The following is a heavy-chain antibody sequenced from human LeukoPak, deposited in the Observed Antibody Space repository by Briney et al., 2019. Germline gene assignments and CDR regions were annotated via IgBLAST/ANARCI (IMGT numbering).Heavy chain of an antibody. V-gene: IGHV1-2*02. Sequence: ASVKVSCKASGYTFTGYYMHWVRQAPGQGLEWMGWVNPNSGGTNYAQKFQGRVTMTRDTSISTAYMELSRLRSDDTAVYYCATQRSVGATPYYFDYWGRGTLVTVSS. D-gene: IGHD1-26*01. CDR2: VNPNSGGT. J-gene: IGHJ4*02. CDR3: ATQRSVGATPYYFDY. CDR1: GYTFTGYY.